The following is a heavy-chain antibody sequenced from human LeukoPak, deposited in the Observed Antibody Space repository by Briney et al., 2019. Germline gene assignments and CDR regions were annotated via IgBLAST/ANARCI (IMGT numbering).Heavy chain of an antibody. CDR2: ICYSGSS. D-gene: IGHD6-6*01. J-gene: IGHJ6*03. V-gene: IGHV4-39*01. CDR1: GGSISSSNYY. CDR3: ARLYSSSSGAGYYYYMDV. Sequence: SETLSLTCTVSGGSISSSNYYWVWIRQPPGKGRVWIVSICYSGSSYYNPSLRSRVTISVDTSKNQFSLKLSSVTAADTAVYYCARLYSSSSGAGYYYYMDVWGQGTTVTVSS.